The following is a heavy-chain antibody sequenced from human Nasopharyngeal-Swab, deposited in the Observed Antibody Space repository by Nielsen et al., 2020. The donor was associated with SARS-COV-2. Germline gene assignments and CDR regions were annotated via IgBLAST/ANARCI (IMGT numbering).Heavy chain of an antibody. CDR2: IYPGDSDT. Sequence: GEYLKISCQGSGYSFTSYWIGWVRQMPGKGLEWMGIIYPGDSDTRYSPSFQGQVTILADKSISTAYLQWSSLKASDTAMYYCALLVSTTVTTTYFDYWGQGTLVTVSS. CDR1: GYSFTSYW. V-gene: IGHV5-51*01. J-gene: IGHJ4*02. CDR3: ALLVSTTVTTTYFDY. D-gene: IGHD4-17*01.